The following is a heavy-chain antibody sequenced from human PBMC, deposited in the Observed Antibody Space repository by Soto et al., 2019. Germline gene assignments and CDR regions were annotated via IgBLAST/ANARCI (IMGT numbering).Heavy chain of an antibody. CDR3: ARHLPPTNWRGGYFAY. J-gene: IGHJ4*02. Sequence: QLQLQESGPGLVKPSETLSLTCFVSGGSISSNNYYWGWIRQPPGKGLEWMGSMPYRRRTCYNPSLTRRVTFSVLTSTHHFSLTLPSVTAADTAVYYCARHLPPTNWRGGYFAYWGQGPLVTVSS. CDR2: MPYRRRT. V-gene: IGHV4-39*02. CDR1: GGSISSNNYY. D-gene: IGHD1-1*01.